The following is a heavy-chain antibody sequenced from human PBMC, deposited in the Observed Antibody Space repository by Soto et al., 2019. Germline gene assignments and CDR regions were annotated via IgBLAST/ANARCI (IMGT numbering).Heavy chain of an antibody. CDR3: ARVDEASGTTSWFDP. D-gene: IGHD1-1*01. J-gene: IGHJ5*02. Sequence: SETLSLTCTVSGGSISSDDYSWVWIRQHPVKGLEWIGSIYYSGSTYYNPSLKSRVTISVDTSKNHFSLILSSVTAAATAVYYFARVDEASGTTSWFDPWGHG. CDR1: GGSISSDDYS. V-gene: IGHV4-31*02. CDR2: IYYSGST.